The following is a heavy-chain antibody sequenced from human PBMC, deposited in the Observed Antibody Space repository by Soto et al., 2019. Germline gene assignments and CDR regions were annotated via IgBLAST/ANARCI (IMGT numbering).Heavy chain of an antibody. CDR3: ARVDGDYYFDY. J-gene: IGHJ4*02. Sequence: SETLSLTCTVSGGSISSGGYYWSWIRQHPGKGLEWIGYIYYSGSTYYNPSLKSRVTISVDTSKNQFSLKLSSVTAADKAVYYCARVDGDYYFDYWGQGTLVTVSS. CDR2: IYYSGST. CDR1: GGSISSGGYY. D-gene: IGHD4-17*01. V-gene: IGHV4-31*03.